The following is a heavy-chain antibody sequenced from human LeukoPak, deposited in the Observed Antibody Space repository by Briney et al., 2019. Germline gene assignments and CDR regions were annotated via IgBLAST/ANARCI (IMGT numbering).Heavy chain of an antibody. CDR2: IRYDGSNK. CDR1: GFTFSSNG. D-gene: IGHD3/OR15-3a*01. CDR3: AKDRAIFGLVSAFDY. J-gene: IGHJ4*02. V-gene: IGHV3-30*02. Sequence: GGSLRLSCAASGFTFSSNGMHWVRQAPGEGLEWVAFIRYDGSNKYYADSVKGRFTISRDNSKNTLYVQMNSLRTEDTAVYYCAKDRAIFGLVSAFDYWGQGTLVTVSS.